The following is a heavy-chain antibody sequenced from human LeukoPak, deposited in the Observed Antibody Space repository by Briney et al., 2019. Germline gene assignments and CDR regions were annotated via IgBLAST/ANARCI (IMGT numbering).Heavy chain of an antibody. CDR3: ARHPAKYYYDSSGFRHWYFDL. D-gene: IGHD3-22*01. V-gene: IGHV4-39*01. J-gene: IGHJ2*01. CDR2: IYYSGST. CDR1: GGSISSSSHY. Sequence: SETLSLTCPVSGGSISSSSHYWGWIRQPPGKGLEWIGSIYYSGSTYYNPSLKSRVTISVDTSKNQFSLKLSSVTAADTAVYYCARHPAKYYYDSSGFRHWYFDLWGRGTLVTVSS.